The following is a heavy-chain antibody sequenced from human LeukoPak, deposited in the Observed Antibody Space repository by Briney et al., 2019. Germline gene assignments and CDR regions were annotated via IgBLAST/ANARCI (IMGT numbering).Heavy chain of an antibody. CDR2: IKEDGSEK. V-gene: IGHV3-7*01. CDR1: GFTFSTYW. Sequence: AGGSLRLSCAASGFTFSTYWMSWVRQAPGKGLESVATIKEDGSEKFYVDSVKGRFTISRDNAKNSLYLDMNGLRAEDAAVYYCARDGPPRTAFDIWGQGTMVTVSS. CDR3: ARDGPPRTAFDI. J-gene: IGHJ3*02.